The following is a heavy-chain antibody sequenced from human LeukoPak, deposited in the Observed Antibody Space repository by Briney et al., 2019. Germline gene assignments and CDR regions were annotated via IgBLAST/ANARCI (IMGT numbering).Heavy chain of an antibody. Sequence: AGGSLRLSCAASGFTFSSYGMHWARQAPGKGLEWVAVIWYDGSNKYYADSVKGRFTISRDNSKNTLYLQMNSLRAEDTAVYYCARALYCSGGSCYSGGMVYWGQGTLVTVSS. D-gene: IGHD2-15*01. CDR1: GFTFSSYG. CDR2: IWYDGSNK. V-gene: IGHV3-33*01. CDR3: ARALYCSGGSCYSGGMVY. J-gene: IGHJ4*02.